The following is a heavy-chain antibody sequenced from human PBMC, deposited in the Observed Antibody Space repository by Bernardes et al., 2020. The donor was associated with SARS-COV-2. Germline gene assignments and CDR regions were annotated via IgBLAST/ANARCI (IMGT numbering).Heavy chain of an antibody. CDR2: INHSGST. CDR1: GGSFSGYY. CDR3: ARGGRYYYYYYYMDV. D-gene: IGHD1-26*01. Sequence: SETLSLTCAVYGGSFSGYYWSWIRQPPGKGLEWIGEINHSGSTNYNPSLKSRVTISVDTSKNQFSLKLSSVTAADTAVYYCARGGRYYYYYYYMDVWGKGTTVTVSS. V-gene: IGHV4-34*01. J-gene: IGHJ6*03.